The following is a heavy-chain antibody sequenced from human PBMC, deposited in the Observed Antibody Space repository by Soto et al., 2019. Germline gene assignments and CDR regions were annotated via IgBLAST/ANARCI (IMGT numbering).Heavy chain of an antibody. CDR2: INPNSGGT. CDR1: GYTFTGYY. CDR3: ARGLGLGELLAYFQH. J-gene: IGHJ1*01. V-gene: IGHV1-2*02. Sequence: ASVKVSCKASGYTFTGYYMHWVRQAPGQGLEWMGWINPNSGGTNYAQKFQGRVTMTRDTSISTAYMELSRLRSDDTAVYYCARGLGLGELLAYFQHWGQGTLVTVSS. D-gene: IGHD1-26*01.